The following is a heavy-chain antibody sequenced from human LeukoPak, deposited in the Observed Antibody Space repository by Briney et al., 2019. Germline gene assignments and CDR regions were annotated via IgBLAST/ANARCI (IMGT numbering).Heavy chain of an antibody. D-gene: IGHD3-22*01. J-gene: IGHJ4*02. Sequence: PGRSLRLSCAASGFTFSSYGMHWVRQAPGKGLEWVAVISYDGSNKYYADSVKGRFTISRDNSKNSLYLQMNSLRAEDTALYYCARGVYYDSSGLPVDYWGQGTLVTVSS. CDR1: GFTFSSYG. V-gene: IGHV3-30*03. CDR3: ARGVYYDSSGLPVDY. CDR2: ISYDGSNK.